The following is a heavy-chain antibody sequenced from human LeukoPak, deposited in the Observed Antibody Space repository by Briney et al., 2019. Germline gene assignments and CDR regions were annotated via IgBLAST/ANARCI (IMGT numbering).Heavy chain of an antibody. D-gene: IGHD5-12*01. CDR2: IIPILGIA. Sequence: GASVTISCKASGGTFSSYAISWVRQAPGQGLEWMGRIIPILGIANCAQEFQGRVTITADKSTSTAYMELSSLRSEDTAVYYCAIIFGPYNGYDLGAFDIWGQGTMVTVSS. J-gene: IGHJ3*02. V-gene: IGHV1-69*04. CDR1: GGTFSSYA. CDR3: AIIFGPYNGYDLGAFDI.